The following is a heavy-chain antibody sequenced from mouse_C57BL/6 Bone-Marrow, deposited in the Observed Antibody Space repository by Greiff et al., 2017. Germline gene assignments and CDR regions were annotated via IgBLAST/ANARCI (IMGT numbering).Heavy chain of an antibody. CDR2: IDPENGDT. D-gene: IGHD1-1*01. CDR3: TTLRGDYYCQYY. J-gene: IGHJ2*01. Sequence: EVKLQESGAELVRPGASVKLSCTASGFNIKDVYMHWVKQRPEQGLEWIGWIDPENGDTEYASKFQGKATITADTSSNTAYLQLSSLTSEDTAVYYCTTLRGDYYCQYYWGQGTTLTVSS. CDR1: GFNIKDVY. V-gene: IGHV14-4*01.